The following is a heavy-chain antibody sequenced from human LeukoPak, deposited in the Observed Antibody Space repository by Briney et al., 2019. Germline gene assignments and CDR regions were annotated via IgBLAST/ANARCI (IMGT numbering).Heavy chain of an antibody. CDR1: GHSVSRSDSD. J-gene: IGHJ1*01. CDR3: ARRRYYDGSGYLE. CDR2: IFYSGST. Sequence: SETLSLTCSVSGHSVSRSDSDWDWLRQPPGKGLECIGTIFYSGSTYYSPSLKSRVTMSVDPSNNQFSLNLRSVTAADTAVYYCARRRYYDGSGYLEWGQGTLLSVSS. V-gene: IGHV4-39*01. D-gene: IGHD3-22*01.